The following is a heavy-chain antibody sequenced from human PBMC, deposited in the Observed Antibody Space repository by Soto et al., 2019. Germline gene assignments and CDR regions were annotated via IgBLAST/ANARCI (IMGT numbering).Heavy chain of an antibody. CDR2: IYPGDSDT. CDR3: ARQPTNGQSDDAFDI. Sequence: GESLKISCKGSGYSFTSYWIGWVRQMPGKGLEWMGIIYPGDSDTRYSPSFQGQVTISADKSISTAYLQWSSLKASDTAMYYCARQPTNGQSDDAFDIWGQETMVTVSS. CDR1: GYSFTSYW. J-gene: IGHJ3*02. V-gene: IGHV5-51*01. D-gene: IGHD2-8*01.